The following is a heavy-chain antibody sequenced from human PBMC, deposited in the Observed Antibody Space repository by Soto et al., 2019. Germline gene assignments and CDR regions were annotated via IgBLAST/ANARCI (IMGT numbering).Heavy chain of an antibody. J-gene: IGHJ4*02. CDR1: GFTFSDHY. Sequence: EVQLVESGGGLVQPGGSLRLSCAASGFTFSDHYMDWVRQAPGKGLEWVGRTTNKGNSYTTEYAASVKGRFTISRDDSKNSLYLQMNSLKTEDTAVYYCARRGVGARYLDFWGQGTLVTVSS. CDR3: ARRGVGARYLDF. D-gene: IGHD1-26*01. V-gene: IGHV3-72*01. CDR2: TTNKGNSYTT.